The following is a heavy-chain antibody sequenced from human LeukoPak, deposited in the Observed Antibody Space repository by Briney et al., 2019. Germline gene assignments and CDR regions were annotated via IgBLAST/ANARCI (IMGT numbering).Heavy chain of an antibody. CDR1: GFTFSSYS. J-gene: IGHJ3*02. Sequence: GGSLRLSCAASGFTFSSYSMNWVRQAPGKGLEWVSYIGSSSNTIYYADSVKGRFTISRDNARNSLYLQMNSLRDEDTAVYYCARGRSITLLRGVAMSDGFDIWGQGAMVAVSS. CDR2: IGSSSNTI. V-gene: IGHV3-48*02. D-gene: IGHD3-10*01. CDR3: ARGRSITLLRGVAMSDGFDI.